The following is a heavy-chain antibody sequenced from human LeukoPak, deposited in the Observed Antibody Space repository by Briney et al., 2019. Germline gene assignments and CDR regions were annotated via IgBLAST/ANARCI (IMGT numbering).Heavy chain of an antibody. CDR3: AKGQRIAVAGNFDY. J-gene: IGHJ4*02. CDR2: ISGSGGST. V-gene: IGHV3-23*01. Sequence: HLGGSLRLSCAASGFTFSSYSMNWVRQAPGKGLEWVSAISGSGGSTYYADSVKGRFTISRDNSKNTLYLQMNSLRAEDTAVYYCAKGQRIAVAGNFDYWGQGTLVTVSS. CDR1: GFTFSSYS. D-gene: IGHD6-19*01.